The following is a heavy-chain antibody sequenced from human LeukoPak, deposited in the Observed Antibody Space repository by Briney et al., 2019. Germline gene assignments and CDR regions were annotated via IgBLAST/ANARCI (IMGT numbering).Heavy chain of an antibody. D-gene: IGHD4-17*01. Sequence: PSQTLSLTCTVSAGSIRSFYWGWIRQPPGKGLEWIGYSYYGGRTNYNPSLKSRVTISVDTSKNQFSLKLTSVTAADTAIYYCARAGGAPHGDYEFDFWGQGILVTVSS. CDR3: ARAGGAPHGDYEFDF. V-gene: IGHV4-59*08. J-gene: IGHJ4*02. CDR1: AGSIRSFY. CDR2: SYYGGRT.